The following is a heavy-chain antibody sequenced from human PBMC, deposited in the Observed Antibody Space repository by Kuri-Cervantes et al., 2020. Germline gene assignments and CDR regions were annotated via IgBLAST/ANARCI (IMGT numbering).Heavy chain of an antibody. CDR3: ARANRDLRFLEYRQLGYFDY. J-gene: IGHJ4*02. Sequence: GSLRLSCGVSGSSISTDFYWGWIRQSPGKGLEWIGSIYHSETTHYNPSLKSRVTISVDKSKNQFSLKLSSVTAADTALYYCARANRDLRFLEYRQLGYFDYWGLGTLVTVSS. CDR2: IYHSETT. CDR1: GSSISTDFY. V-gene: IGHV4-38-2*01. D-gene: IGHD3-3*01.